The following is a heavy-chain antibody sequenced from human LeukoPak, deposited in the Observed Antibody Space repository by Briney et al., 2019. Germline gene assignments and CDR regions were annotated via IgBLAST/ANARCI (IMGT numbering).Heavy chain of an antibody. D-gene: IGHD2-15*01. CDR2: ISSSSSYT. Sequence: PGGSLRLSCAASGFTFSDYYMSWIRQAPGKGLEWVSYISSSSSYTNYADSVKGRFTISRDSAKNSLYLQMNSLRAEDTAVYYCARFNPLYCSGGSCYGEGAFQHWGQGTLVTVSS. CDR1: GFTFSDYY. V-gene: IGHV3-11*06. J-gene: IGHJ1*01. CDR3: ARFNPLYCSGGSCYGEGAFQH.